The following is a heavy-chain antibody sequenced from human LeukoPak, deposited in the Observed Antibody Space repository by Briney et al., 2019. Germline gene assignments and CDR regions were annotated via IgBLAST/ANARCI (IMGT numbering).Heavy chain of an antibody. CDR3: AKDMEPWIPTGRGMDV. D-gene: IGHD5-18*01. CDR1: ALNSVDYT. V-gene: IGHV3-9*02. Sequence: SPSPSWAPAALNSVDYTMESVRHAPPKSLGRGAGITWNIATVGYAGSVKGRFTMSRDNAKNSLFLEMTGLRADDTALYYCAKDMEPWIPTGRGMDVWGKGTTVTVSS. CDR2: ITWNIATV. J-gene: IGHJ6*04.